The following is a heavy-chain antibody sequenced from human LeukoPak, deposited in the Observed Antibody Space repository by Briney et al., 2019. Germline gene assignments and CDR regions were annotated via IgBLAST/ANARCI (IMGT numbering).Heavy chain of an antibody. CDR1: GFTFSANT. Sequence: GGSLRLSCAASGFTFSANTMNWVRQAPGKGLEWVSSISSTSDFIFYADSVKGRFTFSRDNAKNSLSLQMTSLRAEDTAVYYCAKAGRFTSSWSYDYWGQGTLVTVSS. CDR3: AKAGRFTSSWSYDY. J-gene: IGHJ4*02. V-gene: IGHV3-21*01. D-gene: IGHD6-13*01. CDR2: ISSTSDFI.